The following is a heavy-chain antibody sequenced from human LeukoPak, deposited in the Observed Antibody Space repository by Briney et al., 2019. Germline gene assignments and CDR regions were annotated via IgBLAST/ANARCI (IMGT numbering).Heavy chain of an antibody. CDR3: AADSSSWNDAFDI. V-gene: IGHV1-58*02. CDR1: GFTFTSSA. CDR2: IVVGSGNT. D-gene: IGHD6-13*01. Sequence: ASVKVSCKASGFTFTSSAMQWVRQARGQRLEWIGWIVVGSGNTNYAQKFQERVTITRDMSTSTAYMELSSLRSEDTAVYYCAADSSSWNDAFDIWGQGRMVTVS. J-gene: IGHJ3*02.